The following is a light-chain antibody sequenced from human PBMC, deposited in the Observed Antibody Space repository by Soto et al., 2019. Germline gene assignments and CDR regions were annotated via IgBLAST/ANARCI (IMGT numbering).Light chain of an antibody. CDR1: QSLLFTSNNKNY. CDR2: WAS. Sequence: DIVLTQSPDSLAMSLGERATINCKSSQSLLFTSNNKNYLTWYQQKPGQPPKLLIYWASNRESGVPDRFSGSGSGTDFTLTIGSLQAEDVAFYYCQQYYTTPWTFGQGTKVEIK. CDR3: QQYYTTPWT. J-gene: IGKJ1*01. V-gene: IGKV4-1*01.